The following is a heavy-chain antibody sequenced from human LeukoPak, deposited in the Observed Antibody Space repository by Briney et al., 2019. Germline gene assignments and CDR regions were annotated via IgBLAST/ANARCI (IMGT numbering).Heavy chain of an antibody. J-gene: IGHJ6*03. V-gene: IGHV6-1*01. CDR3: AXGGKTIRFLAVHYMDV. D-gene: IGHD3-3*01. CDR1: GDSVSRNSAA. Sequence: SXTLSLXCALSGDSVSRNSAAWNWLRQSPSRGLEWLGSTYYRSKWYNDYAVSVKSQITINPDTSKNKFSVQLNYVTPEETAVYXCAXGGKTIRFLAVHYMDVWGKGTTVIVS. CDR2: TYYRSKWYN.